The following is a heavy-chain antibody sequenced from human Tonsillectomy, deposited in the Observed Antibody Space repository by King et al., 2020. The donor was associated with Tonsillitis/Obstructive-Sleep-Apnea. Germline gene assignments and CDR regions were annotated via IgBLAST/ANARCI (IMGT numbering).Heavy chain of an antibody. Sequence: VQLVESGGGLVKPGGSLRLSCAASGFTFSSYSMNWVRQAPGKGLEWVSSISSSNSYIYYADSGKGRFTISRDNAKNSLYLQMNSLGAEDTAVYYCARGGYSYANDAFDVWGQGTMVTVSS. D-gene: IGHD5-18*01. CDR1: GFTFSSYS. J-gene: IGHJ3*01. CDR3: ARGGYSYANDAFDV. V-gene: IGHV3-21*01. CDR2: ISSSNSYI.